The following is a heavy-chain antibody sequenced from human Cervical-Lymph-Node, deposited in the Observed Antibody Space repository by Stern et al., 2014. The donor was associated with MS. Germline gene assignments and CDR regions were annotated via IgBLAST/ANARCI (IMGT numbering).Heavy chain of an antibody. Sequence: EDQLVESGGGLVQPGGSLRLSCAASGFTFSSFGMSWVRQAPGKGLEWGSVIRGSGTVMYYADSVKGRFTISRDNSKNTLYLQMNSLRAEDTAVYYCAKNLAVAGYNWNYRPLDCWGQGTLVTVSS. CDR3: AKNLAVAGYNWNYRPLDC. CDR1: GFTFSSFG. V-gene: IGHV3-23*04. D-gene: IGHD1-7*01. J-gene: IGHJ4*02. CDR2: IRGSGTVM.